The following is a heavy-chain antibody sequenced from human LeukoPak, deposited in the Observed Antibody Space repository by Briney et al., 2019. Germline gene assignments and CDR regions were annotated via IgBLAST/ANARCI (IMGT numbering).Heavy chain of an antibody. J-gene: IGHJ4*02. Sequence: GGSLRLSCTASGFTFGDYAMSWVRQAPGKGLEWVGFIRSKAYGGTTEYAASVKGRFTISRDDSKSIAYLQMNSLKTEDTAVYYCTRELWFGEALDYWGQGTLVTVSS. CDR3: TRELWFGEALDY. CDR2: IRSKAYGGTT. CDR1: GFTFGDYA. D-gene: IGHD3-10*01. V-gene: IGHV3-49*04.